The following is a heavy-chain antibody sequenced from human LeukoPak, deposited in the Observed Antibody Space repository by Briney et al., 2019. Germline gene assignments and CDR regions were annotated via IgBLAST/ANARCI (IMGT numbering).Heavy chain of an antibody. Sequence: GGSLRLSCAASGFTFKSYAMSWVRQAPGKGLQWVSGITGGGSRYYADSAKGRFSISRDNSKNTMSLEMNSLRVEDTAVYYCAKDYVSGDGYWDLDYWGRGILVPVSS. J-gene: IGHJ4*01. CDR3: AKDYVSGDGYWDLDY. CDR2: ITGGGSR. CDR1: GFTFKSYA. V-gene: IGHV3-23*01. D-gene: IGHD5-24*01.